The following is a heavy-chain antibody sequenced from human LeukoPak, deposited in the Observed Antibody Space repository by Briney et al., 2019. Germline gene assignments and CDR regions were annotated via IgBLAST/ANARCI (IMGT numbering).Heavy chain of an antibody. D-gene: IGHD3-9*01. CDR2: IIPIFGTA. CDR1: GGTFSSYA. Sequence: SVKVSCKASGGTFSSYAISWVRQAPGQGLEWMGGIIPIFGTANYAQKFQGRVTVTADESTSTAYMELGSLRSEDTAVYYCARAPSPYDILTGYYKPSFDYWGQGTLVTVSS. CDR3: ARAPSPYDILTGYYKPSFDY. J-gene: IGHJ4*02. V-gene: IGHV1-69*13.